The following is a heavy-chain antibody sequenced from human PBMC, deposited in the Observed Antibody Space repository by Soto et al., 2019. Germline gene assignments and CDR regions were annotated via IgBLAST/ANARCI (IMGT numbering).Heavy chain of an antibody. J-gene: IGHJ4*02. CDR2: IWYDGSNK. CDR1: GFTFSSYG. CDR3: AREPAPVYGDYEVGFDY. Sequence: GGSLRLSCAASGFTFSSYGMHWVRQAPGKGLEWVAVIWYDGSNKYYADSVKGRFTISRDNSKNTLYLQMNSLRAEDTAVYYCAREPAPVYGDYEVGFDYWGQGTLVTVSS. V-gene: IGHV3-33*01. D-gene: IGHD4-17*01.